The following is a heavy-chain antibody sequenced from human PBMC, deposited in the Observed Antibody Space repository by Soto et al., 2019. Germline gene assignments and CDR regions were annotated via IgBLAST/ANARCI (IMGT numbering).Heavy chain of an antibody. J-gene: IGHJ4*02. V-gene: IGHV4-59*01. CDR3: ARDGDHGDYSDY. CDR1: GGSISTYY. D-gene: IGHD4-17*01. CDR2: IYYSGST. Sequence: SETLSLTCTVSGGSISTYYWSWVRQPPGKGLEWIGYIYYSGSTNYNPSLKSRVTISADTSKNQFSLKLSSVTAADTAVYYCARDGDHGDYSDYWCQGTLITVSS.